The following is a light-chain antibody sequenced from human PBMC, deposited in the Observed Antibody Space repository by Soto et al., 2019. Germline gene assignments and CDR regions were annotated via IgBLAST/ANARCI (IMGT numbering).Light chain of an antibody. V-gene: IGKV3-15*01. J-gene: IGKJ1*01. CDR2: GAS. CDR1: QSVSSN. Sequence: EIVMTQSPATLSVSPGERATLSCRASQSVSSNLAWYQQKPGQAPRLLIYGASTRATGIPARFSGSGSGTEFTLTISSLQSEDFAVYYCQQYNNWPPLWTFG. CDR3: QQYNNWPPLWT.